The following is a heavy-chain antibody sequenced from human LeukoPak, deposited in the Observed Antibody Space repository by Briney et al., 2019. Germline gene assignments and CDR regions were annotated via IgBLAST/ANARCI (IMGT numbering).Heavy chain of an antibody. CDR3: ARGYCSSTSCYIDY. Sequence: PSETLSLTCTVSGGSISSSSYYWGWIRQPPGKGLEWIGSIYYSGSTYYNPSLKSRVTISVDTSKNQFSPKLSSVTAADTAVYYCARGYCSSTSCYIDYWGQGTLVTVSS. V-gene: IGHV4-39*07. CDR1: GGSISSSSYY. J-gene: IGHJ4*02. CDR2: IYYSGST. D-gene: IGHD2-2*02.